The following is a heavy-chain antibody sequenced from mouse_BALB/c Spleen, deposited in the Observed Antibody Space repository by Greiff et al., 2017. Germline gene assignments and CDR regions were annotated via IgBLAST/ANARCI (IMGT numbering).Heavy chain of an antibody. V-gene: IGHV1-14*01. D-gene: IGHD1-2*01. Sequence: EVQLQQSGPELVKPGASVKMSCKASGYTFTSYVMHWVKQKPGQGLEWIGYINPYNDGTKYNEKFKGKATLTSDKSSSTAYMELSSLTSEDSAVYYCARGGTTATFAYWGQGTLVTVSA. CDR3: ARGGTTATFAY. CDR1: GYTFTSYV. CDR2: INPYNDGT. J-gene: IGHJ3*01.